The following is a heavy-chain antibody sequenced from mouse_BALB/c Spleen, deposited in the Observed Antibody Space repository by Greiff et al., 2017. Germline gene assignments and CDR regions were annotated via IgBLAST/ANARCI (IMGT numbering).Heavy chain of an antibody. V-gene: IGHV1S81*02. CDR2: INPSNGGT. Sequence: LVESGAELVKPGASVKLSCKASGYTFTSYYMYWVKQRPGQGLEWIGEINPSNGGTNFNEKFKSKATLTVDKSSSTAYMQLSSLTSEDSAVYYCTRSESGYDAMDYWGQGTSVTVSS. CDR3: TRSESGYDAMDY. J-gene: IGHJ4*01. CDR1: GYTFTSYY.